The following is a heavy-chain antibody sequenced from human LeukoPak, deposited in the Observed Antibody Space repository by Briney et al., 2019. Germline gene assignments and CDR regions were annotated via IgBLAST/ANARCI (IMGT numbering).Heavy chain of an antibody. CDR2: ISSSSTI. CDR3: ARGDFWSGYYN. D-gene: IGHD3-3*01. CDR1: GFTFSSYS. V-gene: IGHV3-48*01. J-gene: IGHJ4*02. Sequence: GGSLRLSCAASGFTFSSYSMNWVRQAPGKGLEWVSYISSSSTIYYADSVKGRFTISRDNAKNSLYLQMNSLRAEDTAVYYCARGDFWSGYYNWGQGTLVTVSS.